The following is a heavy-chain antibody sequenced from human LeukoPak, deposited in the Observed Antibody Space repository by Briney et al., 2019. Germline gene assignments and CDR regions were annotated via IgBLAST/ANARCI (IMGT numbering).Heavy chain of an antibody. Sequence: PGGSLRLSCAASGFTVGSNYISWVRQAPGKGLEWVSVIYSGGSTYYADSVKGRFTISRHNSKNTLYLQMNSLRAEDTAVYYCARAPEWLIFDYWGQGTLVTVSS. J-gene: IGHJ4*02. CDR1: GFTVGSNY. D-gene: IGHD6-19*01. CDR2: IYSGGST. V-gene: IGHV3-53*04. CDR3: ARAPEWLIFDY.